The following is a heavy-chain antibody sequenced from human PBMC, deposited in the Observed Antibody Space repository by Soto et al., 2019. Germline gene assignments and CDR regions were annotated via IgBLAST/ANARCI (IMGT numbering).Heavy chain of an antibody. CDR2: VDPVNSYT. CDR3: ARHVYYDVLKKNY. CDR1: GYSFTNYW. J-gene: IGHJ4*02. D-gene: IGHD3-9*01. Sequence: PGESLKISCKGSGYSFTNYWINWVRQMPGKGLEWMGKVDPVNSYTNYSPFFQGHVTISADKSISTAYLQWSSLKASDTAIYYCARHVYYDVLKKNYWGQGTLVTVSS. V-gene: IGHV5-10-1*01.